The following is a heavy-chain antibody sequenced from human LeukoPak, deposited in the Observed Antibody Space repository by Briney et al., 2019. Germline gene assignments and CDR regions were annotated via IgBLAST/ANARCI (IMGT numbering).Heavy chain of an antibody. CDR2: IRYDGSNK. CDR1: GFTFSSYG. D-gene: IGHD3-10*01. CDR3: ARDPMVRGVMDV. J-gene: IGHJ6*04. Sequence: GGSLRLSCAASGFTFSSYGMHWVRQAPGKGLEWVAFIRYDGSNKYYADSVKGRFTISRDNAKNSLYLQMNSLRAEDTAVYYCARDPMVRGVMDVWGKGTTVTVSS. V-gene: IGHV3-30*02.